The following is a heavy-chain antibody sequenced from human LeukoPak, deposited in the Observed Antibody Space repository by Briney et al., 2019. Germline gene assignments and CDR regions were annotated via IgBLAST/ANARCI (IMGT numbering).Heavy chain of an antibody. CDR2: IWHDGSNQ. J-gene: IGHJ4*02. CDR1: GFTFSNYG. V-gene: IGHV3-33*01. D-gene: IGHD3-9*01. Sequence: GGSLRLSCAASGFTFSNYGMHWIRQAPGKGLEWVAVIWHDGSNQDYADSVKGRFTISRDNPKNTLFLQMNSLRTEDTAVYYCARDGRTHDWIPLDFWGQGTLVTVSS. CDR3: ARDGRTHDWIPLDF.